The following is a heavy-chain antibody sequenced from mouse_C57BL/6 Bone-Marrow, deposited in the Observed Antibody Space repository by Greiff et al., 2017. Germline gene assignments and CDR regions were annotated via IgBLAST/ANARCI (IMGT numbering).Heavy chain of an antibody. CDR1: GYTFTSYW. V-gene: IGHV1-53*01. Sequence: VQLQQPGTELVKPGASVKLSCKASGYTFTSYWMHWVKQRPGQGLEWIGNINPSNGGTNYNEKFKSKATLTVDKSSSTAYMQLSSLTSEDSAVYYGARTDYYGERYYFDYWGQGTTLTVSS. D-gene: IGHD1-1*01. CDR3: ARTDYYGERYYFDY. J-gene: IGHJ2*01. CDR2: INPSNGGT.